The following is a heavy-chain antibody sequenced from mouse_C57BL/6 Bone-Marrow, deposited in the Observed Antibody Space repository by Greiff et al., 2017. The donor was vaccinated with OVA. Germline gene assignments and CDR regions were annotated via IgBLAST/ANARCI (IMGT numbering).Heavy chain of an antibody. CDR2: IWGGGST. J-gene: IGHJ4*01. Sequence: VKVVESGPGLVAPSQTLSISCTVSGFSLTSYGVDWVRQPPGKGLEWLGLIWGGGSTNYNSALMSRLSISKDNSKSQVFLKVNSLQTDDTAMYYCAKRQSPRYYGRLYAMDYWGQGTSVTVSS. V-gene: IGHV2-9*01. CDR3: AKRQSPRYYGRLYAMDY. CDR1: GFSLTSYG. D-gene: IGHD1-1*01.